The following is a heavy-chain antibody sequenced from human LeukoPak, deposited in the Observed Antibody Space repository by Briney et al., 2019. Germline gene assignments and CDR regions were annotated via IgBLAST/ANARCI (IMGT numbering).Heavy chain of an antibody. V-gene: IGHV3-30*18. CDR2: ILYDGSNK. Sequence: GGSLRLSCAASGFTFSSYDMHWVRQAPGKGLEWVALILYDGSNKNYADSVNGRSTISRDNSKNTVYLQMNSLRAEDTAVYYCAKVGHWNYFDYWGQGTLVTVSS. D-gene: IGHD1-1*01. CDR3: AKVGHWNYFDY. CDR1: GFTFSSYD. J-gene: IGHJ4*02.